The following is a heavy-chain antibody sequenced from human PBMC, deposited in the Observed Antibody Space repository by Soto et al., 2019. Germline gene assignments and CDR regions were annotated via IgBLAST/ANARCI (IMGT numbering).Heavy chain of an antibody. CDR3: ARQGTSTKYYTMDV. CDR2: ISSSSSSDYI. CDR1: GFIFSTYS. D-gene: IGHD2-2*01. Sequence: KPGGSLRLSCAASGFIFSTYSMNWVRQAPGKGLEWVSSISSSSSSDYIYYADSVKGRFSISRDNAKNSLFLQMNSLRAEDTAVYYCARQGTSTKYYTMDVWGQGTTVTVSS. J-gene: IGHJ6*02. V-gene: IGHV3-21*01.